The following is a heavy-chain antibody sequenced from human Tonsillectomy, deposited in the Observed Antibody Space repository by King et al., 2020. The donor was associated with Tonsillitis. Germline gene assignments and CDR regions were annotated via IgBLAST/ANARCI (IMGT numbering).Heavy chain of an antibody. D-gene: IGHD6-19*01. CDR1: GFTFSSYG. CDR3: AKARQWLVHFDY. Sequence: QLVQSGGGVVQPGRSLRLSCAASGFTFSSYGIHWVRQAPGKGLEWGAVISSDGSKKYYADSVRGRFTISRDNSKNTLYLQMNSLRADDTAVYYCAKARQWLVHFDYWGQGTLVTVSS. J-gene: IGHJ4*02. V-gene: IGHV3-30*18. CDR2: ISSDGSKK.